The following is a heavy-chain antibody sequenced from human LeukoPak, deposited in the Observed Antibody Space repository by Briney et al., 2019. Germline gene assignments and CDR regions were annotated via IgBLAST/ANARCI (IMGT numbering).Heavy chain of an antibody. D-gene: IGHD1-20*01. CDR3: ARASTHRYNWKSGQLNDAFDI. Sequence: ASVKVSCKASGYTFTGYYMHWVRQAPGQGLEWMGWINPNSGGTNYAQKFQGRVTMTTDTSTSTAYMELRSLRSDDTAVYYCARASTHRYNWKSGQLNDAFDIWGQGTMVTVSS. J-gene: IGHJ3*02. CDR2: INPNSGGT. V-gene: IGHV1-2*02. CDR1: GYTFTGYY.